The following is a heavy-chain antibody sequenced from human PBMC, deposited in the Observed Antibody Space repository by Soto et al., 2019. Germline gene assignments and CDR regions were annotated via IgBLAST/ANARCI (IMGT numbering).Heavy chain of an antibody. CDR2: IIPIVGTA. CDR1: GYTFTGYY. J-gene: IGHJ5*02. Sequence: SVKVSCKASGYTFTGYYMHWVRQAPGQGLEWMGGIIPIVGTANYAQKFQGRVTITADESTSTAYMELSSLRSEDTAVYYCARLAVTEGWFDPWGQGTLVTVSS. CDR3: ARLAVTEGWFDP. D-gene: IGHD3-10*01. V-gene: IGHV1-69*13.